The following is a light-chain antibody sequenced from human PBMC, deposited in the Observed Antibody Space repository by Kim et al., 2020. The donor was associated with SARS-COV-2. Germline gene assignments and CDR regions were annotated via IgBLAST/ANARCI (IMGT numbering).Light chain of an antibody. Sequence: EIVLTQSPGTLSLSPGERATLSCRASQTVTSGYLAWYQQKPGQAPRLLIYGASSRATGIPDRFSGSGSGTDFTLTISTLETEDFAMYYCQQYALSPRTFGQGTKVEIK. V-gene: IGKV3-20*01. CDR2: GAS. CDR1: QTVTSGY. J-gene: IGKJ1*01. CDR3: QQYALSPRT.